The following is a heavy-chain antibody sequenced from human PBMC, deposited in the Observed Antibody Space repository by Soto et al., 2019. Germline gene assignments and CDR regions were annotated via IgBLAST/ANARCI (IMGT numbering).Heavy chain of an antibody. V-gene: IGHV1-69*05. CDR1: GGTFSSYA. CDR3: ARDLCSGGSCYFYFDY. J-gene: IGHJ4*02. Sequence: GASVKVSCKASGGTFSSYAISWVRQAPGQGLEWMGWIIPISGTTNYAQKFQGRVTITRDTSTSTAYMELSRLRSDDTAVYYCARDLCSGGSCYFYFDYWGQGTLVTVSS. D-gene: IGHD2-15*01. CDR2: IIPISGTT.